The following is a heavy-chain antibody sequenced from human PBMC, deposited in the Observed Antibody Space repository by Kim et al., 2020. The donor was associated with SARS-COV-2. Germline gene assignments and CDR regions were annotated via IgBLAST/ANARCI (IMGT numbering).Heavy chain of an antibody. V-gene: IGHV3-30*01. J-gene: IGHJ4*02. Sequence: KGRFTISRDNSKHTLYLQMNSLGAEDAAVYYCARDEDYGSGTFYTRSIDYWGQGALVTVSS. D-gene: IGHD3-10*01. CDR3: ARDEDYGSGTFYTRSIDY.